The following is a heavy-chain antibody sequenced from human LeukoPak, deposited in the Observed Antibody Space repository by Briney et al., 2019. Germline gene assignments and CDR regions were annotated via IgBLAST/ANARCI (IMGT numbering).Heavy chain of an antibody. V-gene: IGHV3-30*18. Sequence: GGSLRLSCAASGFTFSNYGMHWVRQAPGKGLEWVAIISYDGTNKYYADSVKGRFTISRDNSKNTLYLQMNSLRAEDTAVYYCAKSLTTYDSSGYYCLDYWGQGTLVTVSS. D-gene: IGHD3-22*01. CDR1: GFTFSNYG. CDR3: AKSLTTYDSSGYYCLDY. CDR2: ISYDGTNK. J-gene: IGHJ4*02.